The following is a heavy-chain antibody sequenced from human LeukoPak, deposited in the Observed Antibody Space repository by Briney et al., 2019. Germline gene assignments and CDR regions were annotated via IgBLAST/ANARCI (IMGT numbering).Heavy chain of an antibody. CDR3: ARWRGDQSEFDF. CDR2: INRDGSGT. D-gene: IGHD4-17*01. J-gene: IGHJ4*01. Sequence: PGGSLRLSCAASGFTFDSHWMTWVRQAPGKGLEWVASINRDGSGTEFVASVRGRFTISRDNAKNLVYLHMNSLRAEDTAVYCCARWRGDQSEFDFWGQGSLVTVSS. V-gene: IGHV3-7*01. CDR1: GFTFDSHW.